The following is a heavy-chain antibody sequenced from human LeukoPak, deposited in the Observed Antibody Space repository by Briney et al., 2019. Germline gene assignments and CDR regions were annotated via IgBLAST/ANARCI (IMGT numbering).Heavy chain of an antibody. CDR3: AVTLLWFGESGGYFDY. J-gene: IGHJ4*02. Sequence: GGSLRLSCVASGFTFSNCAMSWVRQAPGKGLEWVSAISGSGGSTYYADSVKGRFTISRDNSKNTPYLQMNSLRAEDTAVYYCAVTLLWFGESGGYFDYWGQGTLVTVSS. CDR2: ISGSGGST. CDR1: GFTFSNCA. D-gene: IGHD3-10*01. V-gene: IGHV3-23*01.